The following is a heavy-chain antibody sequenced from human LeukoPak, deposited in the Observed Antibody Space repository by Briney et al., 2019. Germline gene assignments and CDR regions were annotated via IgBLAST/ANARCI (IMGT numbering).Heavy chain of an antibody. J-gene: IGHJ4*02. CDR1: GFTFSSYA. Sequence: GRSLRLSCAASGFTFSSYAMHWVRQAPGKGLEWVAVISYDGSNKYYADSVKGRFTISRDNAKNSLYLQMNSLRDEDTAVYYCPRDGEKLYSGYDPFGYWGQGTLVTVSP. D-gene: IGHD5-12*01. V-gene: IGHV3-30-3*01. CDR3: PRDGEKLYSGYDPFGY. CDR2: ISYDGSNK.